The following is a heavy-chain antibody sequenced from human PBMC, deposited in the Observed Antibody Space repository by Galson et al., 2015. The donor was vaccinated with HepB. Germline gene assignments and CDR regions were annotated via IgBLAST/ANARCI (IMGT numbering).Heavy chain of an antibody. CDR2: INHSGST. V-gene: IGHV4-34*01. Sequence: ETLSLTCAVYGGSFSGYYWSWIRQPPGKGLEWIGEINHSGSTNYNPSLRSRVTISVDTSKNQFSLKLSSVTAADTAVYYCARNRGRNSSTLPPLYWGQGTLVTVSS. CDR1: GGSFSGYY. J-gene: IGHJ4*02. CDR3: ARNRGRNSSTLPPLY. D-gene: IGHD6-13*01.